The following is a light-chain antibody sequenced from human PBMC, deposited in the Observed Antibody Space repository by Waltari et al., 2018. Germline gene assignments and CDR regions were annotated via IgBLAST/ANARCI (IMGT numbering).Light chain of an antibody. Sequence: SYEVTQPPSVSVSPGQTATITCSGERLEDKYTSWYQQKPGQSPVLVIYQDTKRPSGIRERFSGSNSGNSATLTISGTQAMDEADYYCQAWDSSTEVFGGGTRLTVL. J-gene: IGLJ2*01. V-gene: IGLV3-1*01. CDR2: QDT. CDR3: QAWDSSTEV. CDR1: RLEDKY.